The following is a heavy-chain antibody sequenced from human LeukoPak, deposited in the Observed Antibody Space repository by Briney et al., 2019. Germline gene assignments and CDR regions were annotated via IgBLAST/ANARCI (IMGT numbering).Heavy chain of an antibody. V-gene: IGHV4-59*01. Sequence: PSETLSLTCTVSGGSISSYYWSWIRQPPGKGLEWIGYIYYSGSTNYNPSLKSRVTISVDTSKNQFSLKLRSVTAADTAVYYCARGGDGYNYGRYFDYRGQGTLVTVSS. CDR1: GGSISSYY. J-gene: IGHJ4*02. CDR3: ARGGDGYNYGRYFDY. D-gene: IGHD5-24*01. CDR2: IYYSGST.